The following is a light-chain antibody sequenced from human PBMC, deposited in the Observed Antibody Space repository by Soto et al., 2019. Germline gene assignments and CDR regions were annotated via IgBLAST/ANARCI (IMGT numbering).Light chain of an antibody. CDR2: EGS. CDR1: SSDVGSYNL. Sequence: QSALTQPASVSGSPGQSITISCTGTSSDVGSYNLVSWYQQHPGKAPKLMIYEGSKRPSGVSNRCSGSKSGNTATLTIAGHQAEDEADYYCCSYAGSRVFGGGTKLTVL. CDR3: CSYAGSRV. J-gene: IGLJ3*02. V-gene: IGLV2-23*01.